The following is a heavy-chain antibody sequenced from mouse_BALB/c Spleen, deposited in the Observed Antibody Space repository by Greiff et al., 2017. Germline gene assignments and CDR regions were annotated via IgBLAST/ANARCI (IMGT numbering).Heavy chain of an antibody. D-gene: IGHD2-4*01. CDR2: IHYSGST. Sequence: EVKLQESGPDLVKPSQSLSLTCTVTGYSITSGYSWHWIRQFPGNPLEWMGYIHYSGSTNYNPSLKSRISITRDTSKNQFFLQLNSVTTEDTATYYCAMITDVYFDDWGQGTTLTVSS. V-gene: IGHV3-1*02. CDR3: AMITDVYFDD. J-gene: IGHJ2*01. CDR1: GYSITSGYS.